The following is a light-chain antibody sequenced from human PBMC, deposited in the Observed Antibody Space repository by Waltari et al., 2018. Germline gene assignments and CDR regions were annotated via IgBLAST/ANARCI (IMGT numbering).Light chain of an antibody. CDR1: QSISRS. CDR2: EAS. CDR3: QQRTNWLT. J-gene: IGKJ4*01. V-gene: IGKV1-39*01. Sequence: DMQMTQSPSSLSASVGDRVTITCRASQSISRSLNWYQQKPGKAPRLLIYEASSLQVGAPSRFSGSGSGRDFTLTINTLEPDDFAVYYCQQRTNWLTFGGGTKVEIK.